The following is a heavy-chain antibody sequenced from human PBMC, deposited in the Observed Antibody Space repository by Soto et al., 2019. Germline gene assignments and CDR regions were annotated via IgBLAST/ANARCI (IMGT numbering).Heavy chain of an antibody. J-gene: IGHJ6*03. CDR3: AREGIVVPADNQGGAYYYYYYMDV. CDR1: GGSISSYY. Sequence: SETLSLTCTVSGGSISSYYWTWIRQPPGKGLEWIGYIYYSGSTNYNPSLKSRVTISVDTSKNQFSLKLSSVTAADTAVYYCAREGIVVPADNQGGAYYYYYYMDVWGKGTTVTVSS. D-gene: IGHD2-2*01. CDR2: IYYSGST. V-gene: IGHV4-59*01.